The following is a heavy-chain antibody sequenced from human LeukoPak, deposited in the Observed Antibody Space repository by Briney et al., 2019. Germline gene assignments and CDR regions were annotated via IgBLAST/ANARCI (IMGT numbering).Heavy chain of an antibody. Sequence: XGSLRLSCAASGFTFXSYAMSWVRQAPGKGLEWVSAISGSGGSTYYADSVKGRFTISRDNSKNTLYLQMNSLRAEDTAVYYCAKDHEDTAMVTGFDYWGQGTLVTVSS. CDR3: AKDHEDTAMVTGFDY. J-gene: IGHJ4*02. CDR1: GFTFXSYA. CDR2: ISGSGGST. V-gene: IGHV3-23*01. D-gene: IGHD5-18*01.